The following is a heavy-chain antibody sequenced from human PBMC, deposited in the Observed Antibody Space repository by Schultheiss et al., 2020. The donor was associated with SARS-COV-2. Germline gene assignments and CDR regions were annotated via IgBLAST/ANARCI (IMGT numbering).Heavy chain of an antibody. J-gene: IGHJ2*01. D-gene: IGHD6-19*01. Sequence: GGSLRLSCAASGFTFSSYSMNWVRQAPGKGLEWVSSISSSSSYIYYADSVKGRFTISRDNAKNSLSLQMNSLKTEDTAVYYCATHPSSGWGTGRMAYWFFDLWGRGTLVTVSS. CDR3: ATHPSSGWGTGRMAYWFFDL. CDR1: GFTFSSYS. CDR2: ISSSSSYI. V-gene: IGHV3-21*04.